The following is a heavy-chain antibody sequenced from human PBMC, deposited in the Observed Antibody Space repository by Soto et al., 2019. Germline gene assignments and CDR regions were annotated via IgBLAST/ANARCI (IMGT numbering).Heavy chain of an antibody. J-gene: IGHJ4*02. D-gene: IGHD3-9*01. CDR2: IIPIFGTA. Sequence: SVKVSCKASGGTFSSYGISCVRQAPGQGLEWMGGIIPIFGTANYAQQFQGRVTITADESTSTAYMELSSLRSEDTAVYYCASVNYDILTGIRRWGQGTLVTVSS. CDR1: GGTFSSYG. V-gene: IGHV1-69*13. CDR3: ASVNYDILTGIRR.